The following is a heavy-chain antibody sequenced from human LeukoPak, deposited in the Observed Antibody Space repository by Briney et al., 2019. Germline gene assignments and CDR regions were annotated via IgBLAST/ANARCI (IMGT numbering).Heavy chain of an antibody. J-gene: IGHJ4*02. CDR3: ARSLIVGGTQGFDY. CDR1: GCSFTSYW. V-gene: IGHV5-51*01. D-gene: IGHD1-26*01. CDR2: IYPGDSDT. Sequence: GESLKISCKGSGCSFTSYWIGWVRQMPGKGLERMGIIYPGDSDTRYSPSLQGQVTISADKSINTAYLQWSSLKASDTAMYYCARSLIVGGTQGFDYWGQGTLVTVSS.